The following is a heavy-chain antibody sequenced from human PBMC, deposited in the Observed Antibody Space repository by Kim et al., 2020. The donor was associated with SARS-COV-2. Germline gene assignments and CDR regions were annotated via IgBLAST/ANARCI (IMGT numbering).Heavy chain of an antibody. D-gene: IGHD5-12*01. CDR2: TWFDGSQK. J-gene: IGHJ6*02. CDR3: ARWLVDRVVCMDV. Sequence: GGSLRLSCAASGYMFSNYGMHWVRQAPGKGLEWVSVTWFDGSQKYYADSVKGRFSISKDNSKSTLFLQMNSLRAEDTAVYYCARWLVDRVVCMDVWGQGTTVTVSS. CDR1: GYMFSNYG. V-gene: IGHV3-33*08.